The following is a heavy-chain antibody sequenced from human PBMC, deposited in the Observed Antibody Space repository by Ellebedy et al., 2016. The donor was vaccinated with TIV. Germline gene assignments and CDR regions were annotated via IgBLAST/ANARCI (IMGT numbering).Heavy chain of an antibody. CDR1: GASISSYY. D-gene: IGHD1-26*01. Sequence: MPGGSLRLSCTVSGASISSYYWSWIRQPPGKGLEWIGYIYYTGSTNYNPSLKSRVAISVDTSKNQLSLKLSSVTTADTAVYYCARVLGATNPKFDYWGQGTLVPVSS. CDR2: IYYTGST. CDR3: ARVLGATNPKFDY. V-gene: IGHV4-59*01. J-gene: IGHJ4*02.